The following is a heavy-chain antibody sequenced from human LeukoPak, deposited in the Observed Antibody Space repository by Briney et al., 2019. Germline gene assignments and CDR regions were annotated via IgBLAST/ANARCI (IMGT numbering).Heavy chain of an antibody. J-gene: IGHJ6*02. CDR1: GGSISSSSYY. Sequence: PSETLSLTCTVSGGSISSSSYYWGWIRQPPGKGLEWIGSIYYSGSTYYNPSLKSRVTISVDTSKNQFSLKLSSVTAADTAVYYCARSLMTTAWHYYYYYGMDVWGQGTTVTVSS. V-gene: IGHV4-39*07. CDR3: ARSLMTTAWHYYYYYGMDV. CDR2: IYYSGST. D-gene: IGHD4-11*01.